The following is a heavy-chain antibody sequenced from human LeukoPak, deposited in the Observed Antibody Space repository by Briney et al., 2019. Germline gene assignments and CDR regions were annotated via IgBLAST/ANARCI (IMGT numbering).Heavy chain of an antibody. Sequence: SQTLSLTRGISGDSVSSNNGAWNWIRQSPSRGLEWLGRTYYRSKWYSDYAASVQGRITINADTSKNQFSLQLYSVTPEDTAVYYCARDLGTSGWHTFDYWGQGTLVTVSS. CDR1: GDSVSSNNGA. V-gene: IGHV6-1*01. J-gene: IGHJ4*02. CDR2: TYYRSKWYS. CDR3: ARDLGTSGWHTFDY. D-gene: IGHD6-19*01.